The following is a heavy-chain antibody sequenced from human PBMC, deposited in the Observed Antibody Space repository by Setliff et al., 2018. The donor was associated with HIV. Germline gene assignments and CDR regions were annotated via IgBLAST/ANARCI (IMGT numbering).Heavy chain of an antibody. CDR3: AREITAAGGLNCYYYMDV. D-gene: IGHD6-13*01. J-gene: IGHJ6*03. V-gene: IGHV1-2*06. Sequence: ASVMVSCKASGYTFNGYYMNWVRQAPGQGLEWMGQINPDSGGTNYAQKFQGRVTMTRDTSISTAYMELNRLRSDDTAVYYCAREITAAGGLNCYYYMDVWGKGTTVTVPS. CDR1: GYTFNGYY. CDR2: INPDSGGT.